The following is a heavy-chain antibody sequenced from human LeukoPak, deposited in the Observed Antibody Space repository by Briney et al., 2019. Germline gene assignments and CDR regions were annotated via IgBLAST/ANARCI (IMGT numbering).Heavy chain of an antibody. Sequence: SETLSLTCAVYGGSFSGYYWSWIRQPPGKGLEWIGEINHSGSTNYNPSLKSRVTISIDTSKNQFSLKLSSVTTADTAVYYCARGGEKYYYDSSGYWFDYWGQGTLVTVSS. CDR1: GGSFSGYY. CDR3: ARGGEKYYYDSSGYWFDY. CDR2: INHSGST. V-gene: IGHV4-34*01. D-gene: IGHD3-22*01. J-gene: IGHJ4*02.